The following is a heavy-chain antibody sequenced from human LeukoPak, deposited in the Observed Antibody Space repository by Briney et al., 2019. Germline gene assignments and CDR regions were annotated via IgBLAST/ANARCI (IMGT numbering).Heavy chain of an antibody. CDR3: ARDFSGGSWAEGY. Sequence: ASVKVSCKASGYTFTGYYIHWVRQAPGQGLEWMGWVNPNNGGTNYAHKFQGRVTMTWDTSISTAYIELSRLRSDDAAVYYCARDFSGGSWAEGYWGQGVLVAVSS. CDR1: GYTFTGYY. D-gene: IGHD2-15*01. V-gene: IGHV1-2*07. CDR2: VNPNNGGT. J-gene: IGHJ4*02.